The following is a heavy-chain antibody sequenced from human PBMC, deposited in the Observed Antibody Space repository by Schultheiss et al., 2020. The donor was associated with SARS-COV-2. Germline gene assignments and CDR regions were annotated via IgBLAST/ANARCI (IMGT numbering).Heavy chain of an antibody. V-gene: IGHV3-30-3*01. CDR1: GFTFSSYA. Sequence: GGSLRLSCAASGFTFSSYAMHWVRQAPGKGLEWVAVISYDGSNKYYADSVKGRFTISRDNSKNTLCLQMNSLRAEDTAVYYCARVDGYSSGWYEGIDAFDIWGQGTMVTVS. CDR3: ARVDGYSSGWYEGIDAFDI. J-gene: IGHJ3*02. CDR2: ISYDGSNK. D-gene: IGHD6-19*01.